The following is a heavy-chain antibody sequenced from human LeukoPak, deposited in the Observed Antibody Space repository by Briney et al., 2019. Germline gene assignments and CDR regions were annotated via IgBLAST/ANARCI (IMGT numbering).Heavy chain of an antibody. CDR3: ARGVPYSY. CDR2: INSDASST. Sequence: GGSLRLSCAASGFTLSSYWMHWVRQATGTGVVWVSRINSDASSTSYADSVKGRFTISRDNAKNTLYLQMNSLRAEDTAVYYCARGVPYSYWGQGTLVTVSS. D-gene: IGHD2-15*01. V-gene: IGHV3-74*01. CDR1: GFTLSSYW. J-gene: IGHJ4*02.